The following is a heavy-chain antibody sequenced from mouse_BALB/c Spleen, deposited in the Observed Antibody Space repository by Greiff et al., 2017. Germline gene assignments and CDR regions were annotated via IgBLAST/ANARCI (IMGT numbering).Heavy chain of an antibody. Sequence: QVQLQQPGAELVRPGASVKLSCKASGYTFTSYWINWVKQRPGQGLEWIGNIYPSDSYTNYNQKFKDKATLTVDKSSSTAYMQLSSPTSEDSAVYYCTREGYGSSYDYFDYWGQGTTLTVSS. CDR3: TREGYGSSYDYFDY. D-gene: IGHD1-1*01. CDR2: IYPSDSYT. CDR1: GYTFTSYW. J-gene: IGHJ2*01. V-gene: IGHV1-69*02.